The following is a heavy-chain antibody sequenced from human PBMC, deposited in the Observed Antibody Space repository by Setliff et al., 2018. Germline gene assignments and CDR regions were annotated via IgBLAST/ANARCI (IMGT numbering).Heavy chain of an antibody. CDR2: IYYSGST. D-gene: IGHD3-3*01. Sequence: KTSETLSLTCTVSGGSISSSSYYWGWIRQPPGKGLEWIGSIYYSGSTYYNPSLKSRVTISVDTSKNQFSLKLSSVTAADTAVYHCARGKTFFGAFIRAFDIWGQGRMVTVSS. CDR1: GGSISSSSYY. CDR3: ARGKTFFGAFIRAFDI. J-gene: IGHJ3*02. V-gene: IGHV4-39*07.